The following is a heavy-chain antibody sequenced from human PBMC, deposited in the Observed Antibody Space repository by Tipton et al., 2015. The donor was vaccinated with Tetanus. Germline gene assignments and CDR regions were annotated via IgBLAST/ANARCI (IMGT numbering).Heavy chain of an antibody. Sequence: QLVQSGAEVKKPGESLKISCQGSGYNFNLYWIAWVRQMPGKGLEYMGIIYPGDSDTRYSPSFQGQVTISADKSTSTAYLQWSSLQASDTAMYYCARRLGPYTGDQIWHFDRWGRGTLVTVSS. D-gene: IGHD7-27*01. J-gene: IGHJ2*01. CDR3: ARRLGPYTGDQIWHFDR. V-gene: IGHV5-51*01. CDR2: IYPGDSDT. CDR1: GYNFNLYW.